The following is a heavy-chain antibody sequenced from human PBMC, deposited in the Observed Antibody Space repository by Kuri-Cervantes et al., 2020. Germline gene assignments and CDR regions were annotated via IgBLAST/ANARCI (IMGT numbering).Heavy chain of an antibody. CDR3: ARGRQVDKFDY. D-gene: IGHD3-22*01. CDR2: ISTSGGSV. CDR1: GFTFSNAW. J-gene: IGHJ4*02. Sequence: GGSLRLSCAGSGFTFSNAWMNWVRQAPGKGLEWVSYISTSGGSVHYADSVRGRFTISGDNAKKSLELQMNSLRVDDTAVYYCARGRQVDKFDYWGQGTLVTVSS. V-gene: IGHV3-11*01.